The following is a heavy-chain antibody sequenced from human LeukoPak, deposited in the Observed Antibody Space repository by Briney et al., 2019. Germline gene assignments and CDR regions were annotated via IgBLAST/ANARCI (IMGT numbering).Heavy chain of an antibody. D-gene: IGHD2-2*01. J-gene: IGHJ3*02. CDR1: GGTFSSYA. Sequence: SVKVSCKASGGTFSSYAISWVRQAPGQGLEWMGRIIPIFGTANYAQKLQGRVTMTTDTSTSTAYMELRSLRSDDTAVYYCARGTPYCSSTSCYALTFDIWGQGTMVTVSS. CDR2: IIPIFGTA. V-gene: IGHV1-69*05. CDR3: ARGTPYCSSTSCYALTFDI.